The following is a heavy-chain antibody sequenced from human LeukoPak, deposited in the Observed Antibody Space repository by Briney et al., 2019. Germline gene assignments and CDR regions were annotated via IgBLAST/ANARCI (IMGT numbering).Heavy chain of an antibody. CDR2: IYYTGST. V-gene: IGHV4-59*01. J-gene: IGHJ4*02. Sequence: SETLSLTRTVSGGSISGYYWSWIRQPPGKGLEWIGYIYYTGSTNYNPSLKSRVTISVDTSKNQFSLKLSSVTAADTAVYYCARLVRGSASYFDHWGQGTPVIVSS. CDR1: GGSISGYY. CDR3: ARLVRGSASYFDH. D-gene: IGHD2-21*01.